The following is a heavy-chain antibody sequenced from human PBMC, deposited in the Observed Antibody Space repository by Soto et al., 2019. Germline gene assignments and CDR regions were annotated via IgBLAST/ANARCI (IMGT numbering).Heavy chain of an antibody. CDR2: ISSSSSTI. J-gene: IGHJ3*02. V-gene: IGHV3-48*01. CDR3: ARDGYCSGGSCYSDDAFDI. Sequence: GGSLRLCCEASGFTYSTYAMSWVRQAPGEGLEWVSGISSSSSTIYYADSVKGRFTISRDNAKNSLYLQMNSLRAEDTAVYYCARDGYCSGGSCYSDDAFDIWGQGTMVTVSS. CDR1: GFTYSTYA. D-gene: IGHD2-15*01.